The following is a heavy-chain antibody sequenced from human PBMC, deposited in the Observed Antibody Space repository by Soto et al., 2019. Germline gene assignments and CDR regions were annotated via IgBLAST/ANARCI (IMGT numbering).Heavy chain of an antibody. V-gene: IGHV4-31*03. Sequence: SSETPSLPCTVSCGSINRGGYHWSWIRQHPGKGLEWIGYIYYSGSTYYNPSLKSRVTISVDTSKNQFSLKLSSVTAADTAVYYCARGVQHWGKGTLVTVYS. CDR2: IYYSGST. CDR1: CGSINRGGYH. CDR3: ARGVQH. J-gene: IGHJ1*01.